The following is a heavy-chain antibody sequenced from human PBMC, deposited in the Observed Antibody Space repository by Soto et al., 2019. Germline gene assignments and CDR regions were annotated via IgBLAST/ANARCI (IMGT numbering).Heavy chain of an antibody. Sequence: QVQLPESGPGLVKPSQTLSLSCTLSGDSISSGNYYWGWIRHSPGKGLEWIAYINYSGSTYWNQSLRGRITTSVDTWKNQCSLKLRSVTAADTAAYYCARVPPGSGTYFNYYYGMDVWGQGTTVTVSS. CDR3: ARVPPGSGTYFNYYYGMDV. CDR1: GDSISSGNYY. V-gene: IGHV4-30-4*01. D-gene: IGHD3-10*01. J-gene: IGHJ6*02. CDR2: INYSGST.